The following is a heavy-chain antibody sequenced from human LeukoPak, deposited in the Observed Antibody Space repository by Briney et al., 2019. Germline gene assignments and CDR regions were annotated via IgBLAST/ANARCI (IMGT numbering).Heavy chain of an antibody. D-gene: IGHD6-19*01. J-gene: IGHJ4*02. CDR3: ARVGSSGWYVHPTLDY. V-gene: IGHV1-2*02. CDR2: INPNSGDT. CDR1: GYTFTSYY. Sequence: ASVKVSCKASGYTFTSYYMHRVRQAPGQGLEWMGWINPNSGDTNYAQKFQGRVTVTRDTSISTAYMELSRLRSDDTAVYYCARVGSSGWYVHPTLDYWGQGTLVTVSS.